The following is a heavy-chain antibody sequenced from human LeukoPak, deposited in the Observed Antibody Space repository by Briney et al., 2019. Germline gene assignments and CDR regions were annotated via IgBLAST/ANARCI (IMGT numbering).Heavy chain of an antibody. Sequence: GGSLRLSCAASGFMFSSYWMTWVRQAPGKGLEWVANIKQDGSEKYNVDSVKGRFTISRDNAKNSLYLQMNSLRAEDTAVYYCARPWGGYYDSSGHFDYWGQGTLVTVSS. D-gene: IGHD3-22*01. CDR3: ARPWGGYYDSSGHFDY. CDR2: IKQDGSEK. V-gene: IGHV3-7*01. CDR1: GFMFSSYW. J-gene: IGHJ4*02.